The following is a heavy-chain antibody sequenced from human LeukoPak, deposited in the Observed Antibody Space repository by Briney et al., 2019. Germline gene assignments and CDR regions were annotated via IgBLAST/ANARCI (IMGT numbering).Heavy chain of an antibody. J-gene: IGHJ4*02. CDR1: GFTFSSYA. CDR3: AKERCSSTSCYGGYSY. Sequence: GGSLRLSCAASGFTFSSYATSWVRQAPGKGLEWVSAISGSGGSTYYADSVKGRFTISRDNSKNTLYLQMNSLRAEDTAVYYCAKERCSSTSCYGGYSYWGQGTLVTVSS. V-gene: IGHV3-23*01. D-gene: IGHD2-2*01. CDR2: ISGSGGST.